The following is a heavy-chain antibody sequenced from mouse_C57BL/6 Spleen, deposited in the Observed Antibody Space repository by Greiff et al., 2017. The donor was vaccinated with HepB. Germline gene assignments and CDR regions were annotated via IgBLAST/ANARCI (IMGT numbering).Heavy chain of an antibody. CDR3: GPRGAY. V-gene: IGHV1-26*01. Sequence: EVQLQQSGPELVKPGASVKISCKASGYTFTDYYMNWVKQSHGKSLEWIGDINPNNGGTSYNQKFKGKATLTVDKSSSTAYMELRSLTSEDSAVYYCGPRGAYWGQGTLVTVSA. CDR2: INPNNGGT. CDR1: GYTFTDYY. J-gene: IGHJ3*01.